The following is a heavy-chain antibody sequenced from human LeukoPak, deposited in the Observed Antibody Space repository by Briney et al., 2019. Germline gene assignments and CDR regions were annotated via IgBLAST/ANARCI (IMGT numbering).Heavy chain of an antibody. Sequence: ASVKVSCKASGYTFTGYYMHWVRQAPGQGLEWMGWINPNSGGTNYAQKFQGRVTMTRDTSISTAYMELSRLGSDDTAVYYCSRVVEYSSSWYLDYWGQGTLVTVSS. CDR1: GYTFTGYY. V-gene: IGHV1-2*02. D-gene: IGHD6-13*01. CDR2: INPNSGGT. CDR3: SRVVEYSSSWYLDY. J-gene: IGHJ4*02.